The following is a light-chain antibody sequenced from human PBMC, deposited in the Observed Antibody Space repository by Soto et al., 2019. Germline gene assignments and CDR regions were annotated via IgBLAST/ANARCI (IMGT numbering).Light chain of an antibody. V-gene: IGKV3-15*01. CDR3: QQYHKWPIT. CDR2: DAS. Sequence: DIVMTQSPATLSVAPGERVTFSCRASQGVSRKLAWYQHKPGKAPRLLISDASTGATGIPARFSGSGSGTEFPLTISSLQSEDCAIYYCQQYHKWPITFGGGTKVEIK. J-gene: IGKJ4*01. CDR1: QGVSRK.